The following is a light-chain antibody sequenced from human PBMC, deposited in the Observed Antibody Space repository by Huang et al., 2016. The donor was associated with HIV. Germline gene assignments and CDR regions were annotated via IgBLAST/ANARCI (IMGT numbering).Light chain of an antibody. CDR3: QQYNDWPPYT. V-gene: IGKV3-15*01. CDR2: GSS. Sequence: EIVITQSPATLSVSPGERATLSCRASQSVSSNLAWYQQKPGQAPRLLIYGSSTRATGIPARCSGSGSATEFTLTITSLQSEDFAVYYCQQYNDWPPYTFGQGTKLEIK. J-gene: IGKJ2*01. CDR1: QSVSSN.